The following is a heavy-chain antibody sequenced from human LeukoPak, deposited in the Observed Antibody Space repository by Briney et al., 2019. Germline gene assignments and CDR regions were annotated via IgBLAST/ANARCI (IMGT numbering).Heavy chain of an antibody. CDR1: GGSISSYY. J-gene: IGHJ4*02. CDR2: IYNSGST. CDR3: ARENSGSYREFDY. V-gene: IGHV4-4*07. Sequence: SGTLSLTCTVSGGSISSYYWSWIRQPAGKGLEWIGRIYNSGSTNYNASLKSRVSMSVDTSKNQFSLKLSPVTAADTAVFYCARENSGSYREFDYWGQGTLVTVSS. D-gene: IGHD1-26*01.